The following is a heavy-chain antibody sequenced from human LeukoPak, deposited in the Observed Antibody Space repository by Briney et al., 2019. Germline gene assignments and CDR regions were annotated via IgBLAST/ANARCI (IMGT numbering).Heavy chain of an antibody. J-gene: IGHJ4*02. V-gene: IGHV4-34*01. CDR3: ARLKVYSGSYPSPDY. CDR1: GGSFSGYY. CDR2: INHSGST. Sequence: SETLSLTCAVYGGSFSGYYWSWIRQPPGKGLEWIGEINHSGSTNYNPSLKSRVTISVDTSKNQFSLKLSSVTAADTAVYYCARLKVYSGSYPSPDYWGQGTLVTVSS. D-gene: IGHD1-26*01.